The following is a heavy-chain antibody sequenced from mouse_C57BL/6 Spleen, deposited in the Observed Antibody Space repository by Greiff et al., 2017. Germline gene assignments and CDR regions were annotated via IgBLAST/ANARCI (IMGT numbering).Heavy chain of an antibody. Sequence: VQLQQSGAELVRPGTSVKVSCKASGYAFTNYLIEWVKQRPGQGLEWIGVINPGSGGTNYNEKFKGKATLTADKSSSTAYMQLSSLTSEDSAVYFCARWTDWLDYGGQGTTLTVSS. CDR1: GYAFTNYL. CDR3: ARWTDWLDY. J-gene: IGHJ2*01. V-gene: IGHV1-54*01. D-gene: IGHD4-1*01. CDR2: INPGSGGT.